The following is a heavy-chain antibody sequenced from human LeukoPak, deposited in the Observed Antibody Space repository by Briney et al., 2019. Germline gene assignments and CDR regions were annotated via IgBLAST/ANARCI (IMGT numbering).Heavy chain of an antibody. CDR1: GGSISSGGYY. J-gene: IGHJ5*02. D-gene: IGHD6-6*01. V-gene: IGHV4-31*03. Sequence: PSETLSLTCTVSGGSISSGGYYWSWIRQHPGKGLEWIGYIYYSGSTYYNPSLKSRVTISVDTSKNQFSLKLSSVTAADTAVYYCARGIAARPTNWFDPWGQGTLVTVSS. CDR2: IYYSGST. CDR3: ARGIAARPTNWFDP.